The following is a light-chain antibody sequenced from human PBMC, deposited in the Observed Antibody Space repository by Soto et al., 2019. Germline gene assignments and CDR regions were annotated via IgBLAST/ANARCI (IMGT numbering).Light chain of an antibody. J-gene: IGKJ2*01. CDR3: QQSNNWPYT. Sequence: EILMTQSPATLSVSPGERATLSCRASQSVSSNLAWYQQKPGQAPRLLFYGASTRATGIPARFSGSGSGTDFTLTISSLQSEYFAVYYCQQSNNWPYTFGQGTKLEIK. V-gene: IGKV3-15*01. CDR2: GAS. CDR1: QSVSSN.